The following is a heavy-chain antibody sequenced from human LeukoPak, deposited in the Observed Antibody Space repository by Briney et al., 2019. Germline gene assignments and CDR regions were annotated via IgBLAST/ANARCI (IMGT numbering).Heavy chain of an antibody. CDR1: GFSISSYA. CDR3: AKVKGASGYYFDY. Sequence: GGSLRLSCAASGFSISSYAMTWVRQAPGKGLEWVSAISGSGGSTYYADSVKGRFTISRDNSKNTLYLQMKSLRAEDTAVYYCAKVKGASGYYFDYWGQGTLVTVSS. J-gene: IGHJ4*02. D-gene: IGHD3-16*01. V-gene: IGHV3-23*01. CDR2: ISGSGGST.